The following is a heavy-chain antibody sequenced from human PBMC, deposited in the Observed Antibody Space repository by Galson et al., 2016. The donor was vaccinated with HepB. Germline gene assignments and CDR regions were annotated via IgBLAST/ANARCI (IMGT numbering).Heavy chain of an antibody. CDR1: GFTFSNYA. D-gene: IGHD1-14*01. Sequence: SLRLSCAASGFTFSNYAMNWVRQAPGKGLEWVSSIGTGSGYIYYADSVKGRFTISRDNAKNSLYLQMNSLRAEDTAVYYCAFNPGPEDVWGQGTTVTVSS. CDR3: AFNPGPEDV. CDR2: IGTGSGYI. V-gene: IGHV3-21*01. J-gene: IGHJ6*02.